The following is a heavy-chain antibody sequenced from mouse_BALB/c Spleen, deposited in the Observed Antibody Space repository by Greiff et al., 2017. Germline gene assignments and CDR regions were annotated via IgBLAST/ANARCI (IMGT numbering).Heavy chain of an antibody. CDR1: GFTFSSYG. CDR3: ANDGYLAY. D-gene: IGHD2-3*01. CDR2: ISSGGSYT. V-gene: IGHV5-6*02. J-gene: IGHJ3*01. Sequence: DVKLVESGGDLVKPGGSLKLSCAASGFTFSSYGMSWVRQTPDKRLEWVATISSGGSYTYYPDSVKGRFTISRDNAKNTLYLQMSSLKSEDTAMYYCANDGYLAYWGQGTLVTVSA.